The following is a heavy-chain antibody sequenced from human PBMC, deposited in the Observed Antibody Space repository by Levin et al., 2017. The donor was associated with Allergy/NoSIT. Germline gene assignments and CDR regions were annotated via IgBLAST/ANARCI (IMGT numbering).Heavy chain of an antibody. CDR1: GYTFSSYG. CDR3: ARVPRGSTTAFDI. CDR2: ISGYNGDT. Sequence: SGESLKISCKASGYTFSSYGITWVRQAPGQGLEWMGWISGYNGDTNYGQKLQGRVTMTTDTSTGTAYMEVRSLRSDDTAVYFCARVPRGSTTAFDIWGQGTMVSVSS. D-gene: IGHD2/OR15-2a*01. J-gene: IGHJ3*02. V-gene: IGHV1-18*01.